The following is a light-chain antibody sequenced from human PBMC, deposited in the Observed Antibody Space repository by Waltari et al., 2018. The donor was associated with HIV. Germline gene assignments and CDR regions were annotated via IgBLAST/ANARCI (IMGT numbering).Light chain of an antibody. CDR2: SAS. CDR3: QHYNNRPPLT. Sequence: EIVMTQSPATLSVSPGERATLSCRASQCVSTNLAWYQQKPGQAPRLLIFSASARAAGIPARFSGSGSGTDFTLTISSPQSEDSAVYYCQHYNNRPPLTFGQGTRLEI. V-gene: IGKV3-15*01. J-gene: IGKJ5*01. CDR1: QCVSTN.